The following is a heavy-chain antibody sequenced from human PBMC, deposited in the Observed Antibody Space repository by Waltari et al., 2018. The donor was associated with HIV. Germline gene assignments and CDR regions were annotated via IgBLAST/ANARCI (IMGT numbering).Heavy chain of an antibody. CDR2: ISWNSGSR. J-gene: IGHJ5*02. CDR3: AKDGQFAAP. Sequence: EVQLVESGGGLVQPGRSLRLSCAASGFTFDNSAMPWVRQAPGTGLGWVSGISWNSGSRGYADSVKGRFTISRDNSKNSLYLQMNSLRAEDTALYYCAKDGQFAAPWGQGTLVTVSS. CDR1: GFTFDNSA. V-gene: IGHV3-9*01.